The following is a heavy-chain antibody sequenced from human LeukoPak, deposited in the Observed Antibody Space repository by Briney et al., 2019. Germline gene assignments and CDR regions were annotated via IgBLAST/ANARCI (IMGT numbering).Heavy chain of an antibody. J-gene: IGHJ3*02. CDR2: VRDDGSSQ. Sequence: GGSLRLSCAAPGFTFSRYSMNWVRQAPGKGLDWVAFVRDDGSSQNYAATVKGRFTTSRDNSKNTLYLQMNNLRPEDTAVYYCTKGQLWASGRAFDIWGQGTMVTVSS. D-gene: IGHD3-16*01. V-gene: IGHV3-30*02. CDR3: TKGQLWASGRAFDI. CDR1: GFTFSRYS.